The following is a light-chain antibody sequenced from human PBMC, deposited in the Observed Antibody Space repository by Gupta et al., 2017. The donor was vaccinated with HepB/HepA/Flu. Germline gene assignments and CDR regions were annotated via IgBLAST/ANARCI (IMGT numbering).Light chain of an antibody. J-gene: IGLJ2*01. V-gene: IGLV1-47*01. Sequence: QSVLTQPPSASGTPGQTVTFSCSGSSSSFGGNYVYWYQQLPGTAPKRLIYRNNQRPSGVPDRFSGSKSGTSASLAISGLRSEDEADYYCAAWDDSLSAVVFGGGTKLTV. CDR1: SSSFGGNY. CDR2: RNN. CDR3: AAWDDSLSAVV.